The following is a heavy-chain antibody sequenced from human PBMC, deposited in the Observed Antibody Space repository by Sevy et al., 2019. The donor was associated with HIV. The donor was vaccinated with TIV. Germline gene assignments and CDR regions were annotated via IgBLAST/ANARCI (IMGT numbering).Heavy chain of an antibody. CDR1: GGSLDTYG. V-gene: IGHV4-59*01. CDR2: AYYNGGT. J-gene: IGHJ4*02. D-gene: IGHD7-27*01. Sequence: SETLSLTCTVSGGSLDTYGWSWIRQPPGKGLEWIGYAYYNGGTNYNPSLKSRLTILVGTSERQFSLQLSSVTPADTAVYYCGRDNWGSIDYWGQGVLVTVSS. CDR3: GRDNWGSIDY.